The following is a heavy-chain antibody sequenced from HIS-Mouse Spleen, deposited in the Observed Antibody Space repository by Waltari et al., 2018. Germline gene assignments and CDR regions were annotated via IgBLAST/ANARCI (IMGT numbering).Heavy chain of an antibody. CDR3: IATTGY. CDR1: GFTFSNAW. V-gene: IGHV3-15*01. CDR2: IKRKTDGGTT. D-gene: IGHD3-9*01. Sequence: EVQLVESGGGLVKPGGSLRLSCAASGFTFSNAWMSWVRQAPGKGLEGVGSIKRKTDGGTTDYAAPVKGRFTISRDDSKNTLYLQMNSLKTEDTAVYYCIATTGYWGQGTLVTVSS. J-gene: IGHJ4*02.